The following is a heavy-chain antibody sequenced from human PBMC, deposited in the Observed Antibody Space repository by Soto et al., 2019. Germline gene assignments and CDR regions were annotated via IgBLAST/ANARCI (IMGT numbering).Heavy chain of an antibody. D-gene: IGHD6-19*01. CDR1: GGSINSGGYY. J-gene: IGHJ4*02. Sequence: QVQLQESGPGLVKPSQTLSLTCTVSGGSINSGGYYWSWIRQHPGKGLEWIGYIYYSGTTYYNPSLKSRVTRSADTSKNQFSLKLSSVTAADTAVYYCARESVAVAGTPSYHFDYWGQGTLVTVSS. CDR2: IYYSGTT. CDR3: ARESVAVAGTPSYHFDY. V-gene: IGHV4-31*03.